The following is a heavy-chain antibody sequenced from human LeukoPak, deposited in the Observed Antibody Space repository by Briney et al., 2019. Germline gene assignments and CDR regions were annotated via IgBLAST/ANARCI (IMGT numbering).Heavy chain of an antibody. CDR2: IYHSGST. CDR1: GYSISSGYY. Sequence: TPPETLSLTSAVSGYSISSGYYWGWIRQPPGKGLEWIGSIYHSGSTYYNPSLKSRVTISVDTSKNQFSLKLSSVTAADTAVYYRASLDIVVVPAAIGWFDPWGQGTLVTVSS. D-gene: IGHD2-2*01. CDR3: ASLDIVVVPAAIGWFDP. J-gene: IGHJ5*02. V-gene: IGHV4-38-2*01.